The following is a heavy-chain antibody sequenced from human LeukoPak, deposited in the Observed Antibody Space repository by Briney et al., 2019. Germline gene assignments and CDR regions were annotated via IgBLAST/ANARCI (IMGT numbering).Heavy chain of an antibody. CDR2: IWYDGSNK. D-gene: IGHD4-17*01. J-gene: IGHJ4*02. V-gene: IGHV3-33*06. CDR3: AKLHDYGDYDVGYFDY. Sequence: AGGSLRLSXAASGFTFSSYGMHWVRQAPGKGLEWVAVIWYDGSNKYYADSVKGRFTISRDNSKNTLYLQMNSLRAEDTAVYYCAKLHDYGDYDVGYFDYWGQGTLVTVSS. CDR1: GFTFSSYG.